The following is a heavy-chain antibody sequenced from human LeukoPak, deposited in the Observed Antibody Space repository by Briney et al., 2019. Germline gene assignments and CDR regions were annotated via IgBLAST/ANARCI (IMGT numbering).Heavy chain of an antibody. V-gene: IGHV4-39*01. CDR2: IYYSGST. J-gene: IGHJ3*02. Sequence: PSETLSLTCTVSGGSISSSSYYWGWIRQPPGKGLEWIGSIYYSGSTYYNPSLKSRVTISVDTSKNQFSLKLSSVTAADTAVYYCARPGGSRREVDAFDIWGQGTMVTVSS. D-gene: IGHD1-26*01. CDR1: GGSISSSSYY. CDR3: ARPGGSRREVDAFDI.